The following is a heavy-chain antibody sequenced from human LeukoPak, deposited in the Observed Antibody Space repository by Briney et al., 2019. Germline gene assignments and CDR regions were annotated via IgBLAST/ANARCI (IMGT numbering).Heavy chain of an antibody. Sequence: SETLSLTCTVSGGSMSSYYWSWIRQPPGPGLEWIGHMYYSGSTNYNPSLKSRVTISVDTSKNQFSLRLSSVTAADTAFYYCARNYDNSGYTAFGHWGRGTLVTVSS. V-gene: IGHV4-59*01. CDR3: ARNYDNSGYTAFGH. D-gene: IGHD3-22*01. J-gene: IGHJ4*02. CDR2: MYYSGST. CDR1: GGSMSSYY.